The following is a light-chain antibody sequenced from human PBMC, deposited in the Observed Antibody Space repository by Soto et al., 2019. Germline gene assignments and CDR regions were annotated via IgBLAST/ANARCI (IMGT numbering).Light chain of an antibody. CDR1: QSLLHRNEYTY. Sequence: DIVMTQSTLSLPVTPEEPDSISCRSSQSLLHRNEYTYLDWYLQKPGQSPQLLIYLGSNRASGVPDRFSGSGSGTDFTLKISRVEAEDVGVYYCMQALQSPLYTFGQGTKLEIK. CDR3: MQALQSPLYT. CDR2: LGS. V-gene: IGKV2-28*01. J-gene: IGKJ2*01.